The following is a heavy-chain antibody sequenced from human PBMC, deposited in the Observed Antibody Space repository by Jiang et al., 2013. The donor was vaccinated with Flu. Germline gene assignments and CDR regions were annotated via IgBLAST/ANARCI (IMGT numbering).Heavy chain of an antibody. V-gene: IGHV1-2*02. CDR3: AREGIAVEDDAFDI. D-gene: IGHD6-19*01. J-gene: IGHJ3*02. Sequence: VKVSCKASGYTFTGYYIHWVRQAPGQGLEWMGWINPNSGATNYAQKFRGRITMTRDTSISTAYMELSRLRSGDTAVYYCAREGIAVEDDAFDIWGQGTMVTVSS. CDR2: INPNSGAT. CDR1: GYTFTGYY.